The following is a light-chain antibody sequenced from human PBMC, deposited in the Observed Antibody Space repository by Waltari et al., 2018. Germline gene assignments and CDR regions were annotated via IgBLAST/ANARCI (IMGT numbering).Light chain of an antibody. CDR1: QRVSSY. Sequence: EIVLTQSPATLSLSPGERATLSCRASQRVSSYLAWYQQKPGQAPRLLIYDASNRATGIPARFSGSGSGTDFTLTISSLEPEDFAVYYCQQRSNWATFGPGTKVDIK. V-gene: IGKV3-11*01. CDR2: DAS. J-gene: IGKJ3*01. CDR3: QQRSNWAT.